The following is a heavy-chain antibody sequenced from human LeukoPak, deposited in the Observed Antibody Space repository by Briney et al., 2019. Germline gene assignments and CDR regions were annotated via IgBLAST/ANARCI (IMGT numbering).Heavy chain of an antibody. CDR2: IIPIFGTA. CDR1: GGTFSSYA. D-gene: IGHD5-24*01. J-gene: IGHJ4*02. V-gene: IGHV1-69*05. CDR3: ARARDGYSRYFDY. Sequence: ASVKVSCKASGGTFSSYAISWVRQAPGQGLEWVGGIIPIFGTANYAQKFQGRVTITTDESTSTAYMELSSLRSEDTAVYYCARARDGYSRYFDYWGQGTLVTVSS.